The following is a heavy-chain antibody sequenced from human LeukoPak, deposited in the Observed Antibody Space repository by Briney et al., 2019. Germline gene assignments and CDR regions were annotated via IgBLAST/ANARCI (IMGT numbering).Heavy chain of an antibody. V-gene: IGHV4-59*08. CDR1: GGSISSTY. CDR2: IYHSGGP. D-gene: IGHD6-13*01. J-gene: IGHJ3*02. Sequence: SETLSLTCSVHGGSISSTYWSWIRQPPGKGLEWIGNIYHSGGPNYNPSLNGRVTISIDTSKNQFSLKLTFVTAADTAVYLCARRGRSSSWYGDAFDIWGQGTVVAVSS. CDR3: ARRGRSSSWYGDAFDI.